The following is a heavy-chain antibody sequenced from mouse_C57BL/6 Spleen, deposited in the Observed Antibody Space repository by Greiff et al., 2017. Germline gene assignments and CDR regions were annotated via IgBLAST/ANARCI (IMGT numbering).Heavy chain of an antibody. D-gene: IGHD2-3*01. J-gene: IGHJ2*01. V-gene: IGHV1-80*01. CDR2: IYPGDGDT. Sequence: VQLQQSGAELVKPGASVKISCKASGYAFSSYWMNWVKQRPGKGLERIGQIYPGDGDTNYNGKFKGQATLTADKSSSTACMQLSSLTSEDSAVYFCARRGWLLDFDYWGQGTTLTVSS. CDR3: ARRGWLLDFDY. CDR1: GYAFSSYW.